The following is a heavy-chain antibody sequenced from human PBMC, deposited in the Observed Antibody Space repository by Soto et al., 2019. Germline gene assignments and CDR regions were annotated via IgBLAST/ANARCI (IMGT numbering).Heavy chain of an antibody. D-gene: IGHD2-15*01. J-gene: IGHJ1*01. Sequence: QVQLVESGGGVVQPGRSLRLSCAASGFTFSSYAMHWVRQAPGKGLEWVAVISYDGSNKYYADSVKGRFTISRDNSQDTLYLQMNSLRAEDTAVYYCARDPPGVVAGTGARAEYFQHWGQGTLVTVSS. CDR3: ARDPPGVVAGTGARAEYFQH. V-gene: IGHV3-30-3*01. CDR1: GFTFSSYA. CDR2: ISYDGSNK.